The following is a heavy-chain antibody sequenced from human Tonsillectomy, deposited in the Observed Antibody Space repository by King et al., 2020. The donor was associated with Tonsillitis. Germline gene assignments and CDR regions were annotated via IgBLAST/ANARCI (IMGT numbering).Heavy chain of an antibody. CDR2: IIPIFGTA. J-gene: IGHJ6*04. Sequence: QLVQSGAEVKKPGSSVKVSCKASGGTFSSYAISWVRQAPGQGLEWMGGIIPIFGTANYAQKFQGRVTISADESTSTAYMELSSLRSEDTAVYYCARGNIVVVPAADYYYYGMDVWGKGTTVTVSS. CDR3: ARGNIVVVPAADYYYYGMDV. D-gene: IGHD2-2*01. V-gene: IGHV1-69*01. CDR1: GGTFSSYA.